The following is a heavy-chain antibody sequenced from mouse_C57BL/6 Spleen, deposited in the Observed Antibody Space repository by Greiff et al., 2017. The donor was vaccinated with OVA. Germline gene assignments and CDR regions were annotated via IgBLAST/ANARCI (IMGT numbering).Heavy chain of an antibody. CDR1: GYAFSSSW. V-gene: IGHV1-82*01. J-gene: IGHJ2*01. CDR3: ARSGYGLYFDY. CDR2: IYPGDGDT. Sequence: QVQLKESGPELVKPGASVKISCKASGYAFSSSWMNWVKQRPGKGLEWIGRIYPGDGDTNYNGKFKGKATLTADKSSSTAYMQLSSLTSEDSAVYFCARSGYGLYFDYWGQGTTLTVSS. D-gene: IGHD1-1*02.